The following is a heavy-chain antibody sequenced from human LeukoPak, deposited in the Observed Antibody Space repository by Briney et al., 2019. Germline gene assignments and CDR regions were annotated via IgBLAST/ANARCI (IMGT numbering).Heavy chain of an antibody. V-gene: IGHV1-69*05. Sequence: SVKVSCKASGGTFSSYAISWVRQAPGQGLEWMGGIIPIFGTANYAQKFQGRVTITTDESTSTAYMELSSLRSEDTAVYYCARGGGEGYCFDPWGQGTLVTVSS. CDR2: IIPIFGTA. J-gene: IGHJ5*02. CDR1: GGTFSSYA. CDR3: ARGGGEGYCFDP. D-gene: IGHD2-15*01.